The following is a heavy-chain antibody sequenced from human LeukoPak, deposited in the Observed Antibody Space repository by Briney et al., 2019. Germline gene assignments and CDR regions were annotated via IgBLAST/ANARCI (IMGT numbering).Heavy chain of an antibody. CDR1: GFTVSSNY. Sequence: PGGSLRLSCAASGFTVSSNYMSWVRQAPGKGLGWVSVIYSGGSTYYADSVKGRFTISRDNSKNTLYLQMNSLRAEDAAVYYCARVGGSCSSTSCYPYFFDYWGQGTLVTVSS. V-gene: IGHV3-53*01. J-gene: IGHJ4*02. CDR2: IYSGGST. D-gene: IGHD2-2*01. CDR3: ARVGGSCSSTSCYPYFFDY.